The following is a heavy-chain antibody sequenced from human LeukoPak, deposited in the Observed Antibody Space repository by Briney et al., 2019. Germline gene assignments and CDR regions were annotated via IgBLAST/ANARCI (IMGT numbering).Heavy chain of an antibody. CDR2: ISYDGSNK. V-gene: IGHV3-30-3*01. J-gene: IGHJ4*02. D-gene: IGHD3-22*01. CDR1: GFTFSSYA. CDR3: ARSDPYYYDSSVFDY. Sequence: GGSLRLSCAASGFTFSSYAMHWVRQAPGKGLEWVAVISYDGSNKYYADSVKGRFTISRDNSKNTLYLQMNSPRAEDTAVYYCARSDPYYYDSSVFDYWGQGTLVTVSS.